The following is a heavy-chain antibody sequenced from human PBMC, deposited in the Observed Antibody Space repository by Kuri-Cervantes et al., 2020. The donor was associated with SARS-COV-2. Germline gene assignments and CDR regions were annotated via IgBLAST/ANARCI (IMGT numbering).Heavy chain of an antibody. D-gene: IGHD2-2*01. CDR3: ARPYCTTTTCYDGTFDS. CDR1: GGTFSSYA. V-gene: IGHV1-69*06. Sequence: SVKVSCKASGGTFSSYAVTWVRQVPGQGFEWMGRIIPLFGTTIYAQKFRDRVTFTADKSTNTAYMGLSSLRSEDTAVYYCARPYCTTTTCYDGTFDSWGQGTLVTVSS. J-gene: IGHJ4*02. CDR2: IIPLFGTT.